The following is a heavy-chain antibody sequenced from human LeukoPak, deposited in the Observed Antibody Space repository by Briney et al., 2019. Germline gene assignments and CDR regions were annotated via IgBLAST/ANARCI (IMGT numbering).Heavy chain of an antibody. V-gene: IGHV1-69*13. D-gene: IGHD2-8*01. J-gene: IGHJ5*02. CDR1: GYTFTGYY. Sequence: SVKVSCKASGYTFTGYYMHWVRQAPGQGLEWMGGIIPIFGTANYAQKFQGRVTITADESTSTAYMELSSLRSEDTAVYYCARASRMVGRWFDPWGQGTLVTVSS. CDR3: ARASRMVGRWFDP. CDR2: IIPIFGTA.